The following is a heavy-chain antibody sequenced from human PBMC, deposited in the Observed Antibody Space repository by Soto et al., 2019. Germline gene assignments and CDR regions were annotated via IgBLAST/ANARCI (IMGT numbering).Heavy chain of an antibody. J-gene: IGHJ4*02. V-gene: IGHV3-7*01. CDR3: ARHEDRDADN. Sequence: EVQLVESGGGLVQPGGSLRLSCAASGFTFSTYWMAWVRQAPGRGLEWVANIKEDGTHTDYVDSVKGRFTISRDNAKRSLYLQMNSVRAEDAAVYYCARHEDRDADNWGQGTLVTVSS. CDR1: GFTFSTYW. CDR2: IKEDGTHT.